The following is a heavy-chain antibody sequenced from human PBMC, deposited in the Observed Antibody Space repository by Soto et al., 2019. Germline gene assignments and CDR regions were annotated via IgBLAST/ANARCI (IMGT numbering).Heavy chain of an antibody. V-gene: IGHV2-5*02. D-gene: IGHD3-22*01. CDR1: GFSLSTSGVG. CDR2: IYWDDDK. J-gene: IGHJ3*02. CDR3: AHGHYYDSSGEVGAFDI. Sequence: QITLKESGPTLVKPTQTLTLTCTFSGFSLSTSGVGVGWIRQPPGKALEWLALIYWDDDKRYSPSLKSRLTITKDTSKSQVVLTMTNMDPVDTATYYCAHGHYYDSSGEVGAFDIWGQGTMVTVSS.